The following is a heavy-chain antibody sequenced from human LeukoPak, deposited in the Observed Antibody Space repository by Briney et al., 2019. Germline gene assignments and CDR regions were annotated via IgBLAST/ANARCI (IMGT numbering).Heavy chain of an antibody. CDR1: GFTFSSYW. J-gene: IGHJ6*03. CDR3: ARDPYSGNYGNYYYYYMDV. D-gene: IGHD1-26*01. V-gene: IGHV3-7*01. CDR2: IKQDGSEK. Sequence: GGSLRFSCAASGFTFSSYWMSWVRQAPGKGLEWVANIKQDGSEKYYVDSVKGRFTISRDNAKNSLYLQMNSLGPEDTAVYYCARDPYSGNYGNYYYYYMDVWGKGTTVTISS.